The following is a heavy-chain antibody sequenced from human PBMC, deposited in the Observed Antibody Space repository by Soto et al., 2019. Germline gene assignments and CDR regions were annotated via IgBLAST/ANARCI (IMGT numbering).Heavy chain of an antibody. CDR3: GRDLAVGAPDY. Sequence: QVQLMESGGGVVQHGRSLRLSCTASGFTFSDYGMHWVCQAPVKGLEWVSFIGGSTEHYVGSVKGRFTSSRDNSKNMLDLHVNGLRVEDTAGKYCGRDLAVGAPDYRGQGPLGTVAS. J-gene: IGHJ4*02. CDR1: GFTFSDYG. CDR2: IGGSTE. D-gene: IGHD1-26*01. V-gene: IGHV3-33*01.